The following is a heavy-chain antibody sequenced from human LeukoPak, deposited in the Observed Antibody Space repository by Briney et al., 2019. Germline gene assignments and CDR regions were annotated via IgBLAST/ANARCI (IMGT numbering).Heavy chain of an antibody. CDR2: ISSSSSYI. V-gene: IGHV3-21*01. CDR1: GFTFSSYS. J-gene: IGHJ3*02. Sequence: GGSLRLSCAASGFTFSSYSMNWVRQAPGQGLEWVSSISSSSSYIYYADSVKGRFTISRDNAKNSLYLQMNSLRAEDTAVYYCARAHGTTGTTGAFDIWGQGTMVTVSS. D-gene: IGHD1-1*01. CDR3: ARAHGTTGTTGAFDI.